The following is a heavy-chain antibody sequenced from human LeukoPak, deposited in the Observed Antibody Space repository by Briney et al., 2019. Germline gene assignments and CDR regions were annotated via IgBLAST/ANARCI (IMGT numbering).Heavy chain of an antibody. D-gene: IGHD3-3*01. Sequence: PGGSLRLSCAASRFTFSSYAMSWVRQAPGKGLEWVSGITGTGGSTYYADSVKGRFTISRDSSKNTLYLQMNSLRAEDTAVYYCAKDLPPYYDFWSGYQIPAFDYWGQGTLVTVSS. CDR2: ITGTGGST. J-gene: IGHJ4*02. CDR3: AKDLPPYYDFWSGYQIPAFDY. V-gene: IGHV3-23*01. CDR1: RFTFSSYA.